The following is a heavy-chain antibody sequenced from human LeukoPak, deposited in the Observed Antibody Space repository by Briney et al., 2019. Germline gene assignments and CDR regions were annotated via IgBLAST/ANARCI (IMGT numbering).Heavy chain of an antibody. J-gene: IGHJ4*02. CDR3: ARAKGYSGYYDYVWGSYPYYFDY. D-gene: IGHD3-16*01. CDR2: IDPGDSDT. Sequence: GESLKISCKGSGYSFTSYWSCWLRQIPENGLKWMGMIDPGDSDTRYSPSFQGQVTISADQSIGNAYLQWSSLKASDTAMYYCARAKGYSGYYDYVWGSYPYYFDYWGQGTLVTVSS. CDR1: GYSFTSYW. V-gene: IGHV5-51*01.